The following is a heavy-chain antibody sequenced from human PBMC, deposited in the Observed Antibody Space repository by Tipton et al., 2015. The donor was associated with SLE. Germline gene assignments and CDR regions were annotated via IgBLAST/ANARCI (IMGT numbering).Heavy chain of an antibody. CDR3: ARPPSYISPSEVLFDS. J-gene: IGHJ4*02. D-gene: IGHD6-6*01. CDR1: GGPIRSSSYY. V-gene: IGHV4-39*07. Sequence: TLSLTCTVSGGPIRSSSYYWGWIRQSPGKGLEWIGFTFSSAITYYNPSLRSRSTISIDTSKNQFSLHLTSVTAADTAVYYCARPPSYISPSEVLFDSWGQGMLVTVSS. CDR2: TFSSAIT.